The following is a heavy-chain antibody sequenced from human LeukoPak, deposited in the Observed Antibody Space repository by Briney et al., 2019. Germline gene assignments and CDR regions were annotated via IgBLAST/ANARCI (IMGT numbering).Heavy chain of an antibody. J-gene: IGHJ4*02. CDR1: GFTCSSYS. CDR3: ARDYTMIRYYFDY. CDR2: ISSSSSYI. D-gene: IGHD3-22*01. Sequence: PGGSLRLSCAASGFTCSSYSMNWVRQAPGKGLEWVSSISSSSSYIYYADSEKGGFTISRDNAKNSLYLQMNSLRAEDRAVYYCARDYTMIRYYFDYWGQGTLVTVSS. V-gene: IGHV3-21*01.